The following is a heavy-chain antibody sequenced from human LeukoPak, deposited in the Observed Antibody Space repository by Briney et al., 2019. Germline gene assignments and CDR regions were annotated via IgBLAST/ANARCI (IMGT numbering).Heavy chain of an antibody. CDR2: INWNGGST. V-gene: IGHV3-20*01. CDR1: GFTFDDYG. J-gene: IGHJ5*02. D-gene: IGHD7-27*01. CDR3: ARVQMGHGEYWFDP. Sequence: GGSLRLSCAASGFTFDDYGMSWVRHAPGKGLEWVSGINWNGGSTGYADSVKGRFTISRDNAKNSLYLQMNSLRAEDTALYHCARVQMGHGEYWFDPWGQGTLVTVSS.